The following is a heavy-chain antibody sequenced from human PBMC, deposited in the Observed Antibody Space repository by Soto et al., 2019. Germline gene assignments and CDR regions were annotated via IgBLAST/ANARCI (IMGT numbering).Heavy chain of an antibody. CDR1: GFTFSSDG. D-gene: IGHD6-13*01. V-gene: IGHV3-30*18. CDR3: AKVFSSSSWFHYNDL. Sequence: EGSRRLSCAASGFTFSSDGMHWVRQAPGKGMEWVAVISYDGSNKYYADSVKGRFTISRDSSKNTLYLQMNSLRAEDTAVYYCAKVFSSSSWFHYNDLWGRGTLDTVSS. CDR2: ISYDGSNK. J-gene: IGHJ2*01.